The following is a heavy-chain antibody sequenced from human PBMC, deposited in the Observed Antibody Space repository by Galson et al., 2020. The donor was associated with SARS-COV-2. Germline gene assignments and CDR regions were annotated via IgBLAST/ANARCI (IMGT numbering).Heavy chain of an antibody. J-gene: IGHJ6*02. CDR2: IWYDGSNK. CDR1: GFTFSSYG. Sequence: GESLKISCAASGFTFSSYGMHWVRQAPGKGLEWVAVIWYDGSNKYYADSVKGRFTISRDNSKNTLYLQMNSLRAEDTAVYYCARGPEQYYDILTCDYPYYYYYGMDVWGQGTTVTVSS. D-gene: IGHD3-9*01. CDR3: ARGPEQYYDILTCDYPYYYYYGMDV. V-gene: IGHV3-33*01.